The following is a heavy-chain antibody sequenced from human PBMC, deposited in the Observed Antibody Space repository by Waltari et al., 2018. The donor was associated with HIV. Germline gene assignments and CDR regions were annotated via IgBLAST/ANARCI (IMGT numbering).Heavy chain of an antibody. Sequence: EVQLVESGGGLVQPGRSLSLSCAASGFTFDDYAMHWVRQAPGKGLEWVSGISWNSGSIGYADSVKGRFTISRDNAKNSLYLQMNSLRAEDTALYYCAKGRGSSYFDLWGRGTLVTVSS. CDR1: GFTFDDYA. CDR2: ISWNSGSI. J-gene: IGHJ2*01. CDR3: AKGRGSSYFDL. V-gene: IGHV3-9*01. D-gene: IGHD3-10*01.